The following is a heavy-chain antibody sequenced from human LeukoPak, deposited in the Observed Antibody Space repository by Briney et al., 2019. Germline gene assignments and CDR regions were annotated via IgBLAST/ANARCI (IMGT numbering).Heavy chain of an antibody. CDR3: AREGTIAVAGTGYYYYYGMDV. CDR2: ILYEGSNK. CDR1: GFTFSRYG. Sequence: PGGALRLSCAASGFTFSRYGMHWVRQAPGKGLGWVADILYEGSNKYYAHSVKGRFTISRDNSKNTLYMEMNSLRAEDTAVYYCAREGTIAVAGTGYYYYYGMDVWGQGTTVTVSS. V-gene: IGHV3-33*01. D-gene: IGHD6-19*01. J-gene: IGHJ6*02.